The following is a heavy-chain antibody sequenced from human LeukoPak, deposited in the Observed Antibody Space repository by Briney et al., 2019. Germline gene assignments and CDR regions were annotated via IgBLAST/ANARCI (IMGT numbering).Heavy chain of an antibody. J-gene: IGHJ4*02. Sequence: SVKVSCKASGGTFSSYAISWVRQAPGQGLEWMGRIIPILGIANYAQKFQGRVTITADKSTSTAYMELSSLRSEDTAVYYCARDSHHVGGWYFDYWGQGTLVTVSS. CDR1: GGTFSSYA. V-gene: IGHV1-69*04. CDR3: ARDSHHVGGWYFDY. CDR2: IIPILGIA. D-gene: IGHD2-15*01.